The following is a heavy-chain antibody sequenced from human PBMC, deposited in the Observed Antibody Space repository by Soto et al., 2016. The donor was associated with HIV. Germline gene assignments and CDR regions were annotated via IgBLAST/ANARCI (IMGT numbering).Heavy chain of an antibody. D-gene: IGHD6-13*01. J-gene: IGHJ6*03. CDR2: ISSSSSTI. V-gene: IGHV3-48*01. Sequence: EVQLVESGGGLVQPGGSLRLSCAASGFTFSSYSMNWVRQAPGKGLEWVSYISSSSSTIYYADSVKGRFTISRDNAKNSLYLQMNSLRAEDTAVYYCARDLSSLYYMDVWGKGTTVTVSS. CDR3: ARDLSSLYYMDV. CDR1: GFTFSSYS.